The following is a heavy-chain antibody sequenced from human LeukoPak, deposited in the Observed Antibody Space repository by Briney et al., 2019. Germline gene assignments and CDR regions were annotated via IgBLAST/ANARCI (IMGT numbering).Heavy chain of an antibody. D-gene: IGHD3-22*01. Sequence: GGSLRLSCAASGFTFSSYAMSWVRQAPGKGLEWVSAISGSGGSTYYADSVKGRFTISRDDSKNTLYLQMNSLRAEDTAVYYCAKAPHYYDSSYFDYWGQGTLVTVSS. CDR1: GFTFSSYA. J-gene: IGHJ4*02. CDR3: AKAPHYYDSSYFDY. V-gene: IGHV3-23*01. CDR2: ISGSGGST.